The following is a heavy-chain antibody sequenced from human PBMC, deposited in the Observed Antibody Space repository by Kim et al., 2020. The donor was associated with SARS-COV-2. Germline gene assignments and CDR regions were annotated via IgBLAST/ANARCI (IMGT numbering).Heavy chain of an antibody. CDR1: GGSISSSSYY. Sequence: SETLSLTCTVSGGSISSSSYYWGWIRQPPGKGLEWIGSIYYSGSTYYNPSLKSRVTISVDTSKNQFSLKLSSVTAADTAVYYCARQSHEAYGDYPDAFDIWGQGTMVTVSS. CDR3: ARQSHEAYGDYPDAFDI. J-gene: IGHJ3*02. V-gene: IGHV4-39*01. CDR2: IYYSGST. D-gene: IGHD4-17*01.